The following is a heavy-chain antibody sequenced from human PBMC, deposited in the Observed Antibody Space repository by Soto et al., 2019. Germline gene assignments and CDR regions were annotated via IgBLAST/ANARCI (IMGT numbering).Heavy chain of an antibody. CDR3: ARVHSSHYYYGMDV. V-gene: IGHV4-30-2*01. J-gene: IGHJ6*02. D-gene: IGHD4-4*01. Sequence: QLQLQESGSGLVKPSQTLSLTCAVSGGSISSGGSSWSWIRQPPGRGLEWIGYMFHSGKPYYNPSRNVRVTISLDSSMNQFSLKLTSLTAADSAVDFCARVHSSHYYYGMDVWGQGTTVTGSS. CDR2: MFHSGKP. CDR1: GGSISSGGSS.